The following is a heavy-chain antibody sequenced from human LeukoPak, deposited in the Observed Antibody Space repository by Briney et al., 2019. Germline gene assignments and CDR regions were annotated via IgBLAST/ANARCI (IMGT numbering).Heavy chain of an antibody. CDR3: AKKGSGRYYDFWSGYDPIPGGAFDI. D-gene: IGHD3-3*01. J-gene: IGHJ3*02. V-gene: IGHV1-8*01. CDR2: MNPNSGNT. Sequence: GASVKVSCKASGYTFTSYDINWVRQATGQGLEWMGWMNPNSGNTGYAQKFQGRVTMTRNTSISTAYMELNSLRAEDTAVYYCAKKGSGRYYDFWSGYDPIPGGAFDIWGQGTMVTVSS. CDR1: GYTFTSYD.